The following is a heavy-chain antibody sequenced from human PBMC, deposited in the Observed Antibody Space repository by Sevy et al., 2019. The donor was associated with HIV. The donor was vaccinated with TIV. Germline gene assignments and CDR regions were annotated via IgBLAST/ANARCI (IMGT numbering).Heavy chain of an antibody. D-gene: IGHD2-15*01. CDR1: GYSFTRYW. J-gene: IGHJ4*02. V-gene: IGHV5-51*01. CDR3: ARLGSAIDY. CDR2: IYPGDSDT. Sequence: ASVKVSCKASGYSFTRYWIGWVRQMPGKGLEWMGIIYPGDSDTRYSPSFQGQVTISADTSVSTAYLQWSSLKASDTAMYYCARLGSAIDYWGQGTLVTVSS.